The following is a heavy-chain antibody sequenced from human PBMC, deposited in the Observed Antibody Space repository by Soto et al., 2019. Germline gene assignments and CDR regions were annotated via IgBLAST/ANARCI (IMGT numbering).Heavy chain of an antibody. J-gene: IGHJ4*02. CDR1: GYTFTGYY. CDR2: INPNSGGT. V-gene: IGHV1-2*02. CDR3: ARDPSSRGYYSDY. D-gene: IGHD3-22*01. Sequence: ASVKVSCKASGYTFTGYYMHWVRQAPGQGLEWMGWINPNSGGTNYAQKFQGRVTMTRDTSISTAYMELSRLRSDDTAVYYCARDPSSRGYYSDYWGPGTLVTVSS.